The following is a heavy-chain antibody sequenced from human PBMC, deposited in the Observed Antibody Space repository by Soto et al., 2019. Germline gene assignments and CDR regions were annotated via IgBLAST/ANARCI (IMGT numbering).Heavy chain of an antibody. D-gene: IGHD6-13*01. CDR3: ARDSYSSSWYNWFDP. CDR1: GYTFTSYY. V-gene: IGHV1-69*13. Sequence: SVKVSCKASGYTFTSYYMHWVRQAPGQGLEWMGMIIPIFGTTNYAQKFQGRVTITADESTSTAYMELSSLRSEDTAVYYCARDSYSSSWYNWFDPWGQGTLVTVSS. CDR2: IIPIFGTT. J-gene: IGHJ5*02.